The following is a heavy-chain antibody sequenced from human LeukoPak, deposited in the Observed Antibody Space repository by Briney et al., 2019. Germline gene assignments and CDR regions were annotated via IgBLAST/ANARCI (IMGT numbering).Heavy chain of an antibody. Sequence: GGSLRLSCAASEFSVGSNYMTWVRQAPGKGLEWVSLIYSGGSTYYADSVKGRFTISRDNSKNTLYLQMSSLRAEDTAVYYCAKETFSGSYSNFDYWGQGTLVTVSS. D-gene: IGHD1-26*01. CDR3: AKETFSGSYSNFDY. CDR1: EFSVGSNY. J-gene: IGHJ4*02. CDR2: IYSGGST. V-gene: IGHV3-53*01.